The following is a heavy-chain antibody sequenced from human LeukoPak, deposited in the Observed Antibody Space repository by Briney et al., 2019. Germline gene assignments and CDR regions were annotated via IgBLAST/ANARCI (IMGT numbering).Heavy chain of an antibody. Sequence: PSETLSLTCTVSGGSISSSSYHWGWIRQPPGKGLEWIGSIYYSGSTYYNPSLKSRVTISVDTSKNQFSLKLSSVTAADTAVYYCARREQEFFDYWGQGTLVTVSS. CDR3: ARREQEFFDY. CDR2: IYYSGST. V-gene: IGHV4-39*01. CDR1: GGSISSSSYH. D-gene: IGHD1/OR15-1a*01. J-gene: IGHJ4*02.